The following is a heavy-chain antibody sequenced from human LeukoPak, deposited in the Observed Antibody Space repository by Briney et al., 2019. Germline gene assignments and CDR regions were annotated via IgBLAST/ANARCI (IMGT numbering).Heavy chain of an antibody. CDR1: GFTFTDYP. Sequence: PGGSLRLSCATSGFTFTDYPMNWVRQAQGKGMEWNSNTRTTAEGAKCAYYADSVKGRVTISRDDGKNTLYLHMNSMRDDDTAVYYCATDQRYAFDYWGQGILVTVSS. D-gene: IGHD3-9*01. CDR3: ATDQRYAFDY. J-gene: IGHJ4*02. CDR2: TRTTAEGAKCA. V-gene: IGHV3-48*02.